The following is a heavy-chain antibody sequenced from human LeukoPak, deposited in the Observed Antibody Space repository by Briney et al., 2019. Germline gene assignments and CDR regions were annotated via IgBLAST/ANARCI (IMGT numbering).Heavy chain of an antibody. Sequence: PGGSLRLSCAASGFTFSSYAMSWVRQAPGKGLEWVSAISGSGGSTYYADSVKGRFTISRDNSKNTLYLQMNSLRAEDTAVYYCAKDYYDSSGYYLTNDAFDIWGQGTMVTVSS. V-gene: IGHV3-23*01. CDR2: ISGSGGST. J-gene: IGHJ3*02. CDR1: GFTFSSYA. D-gene: IGHD3-22*01. CDR3: AKDYYDSSGYYLTNDAFDI.